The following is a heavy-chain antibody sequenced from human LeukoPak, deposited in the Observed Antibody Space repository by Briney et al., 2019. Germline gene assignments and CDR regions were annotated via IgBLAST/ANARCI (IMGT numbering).Heavy chain of an antibody. D-gene: IGHD2-2*01. Sequence: PSETLSLTCTVSGGSISSSSYYWGWIRQPPGKGLEWIGSIYYSGSTYYNPSLKSRVTISVDTSKNQFSLKLSSVTAADTAVYYCARDRDEDCSSTSCLNWFDPWGQGTLVTVSS. CDR2: IYYSGST. V-gene: IGHV4-39*07. CDR1: GGSISSSSYY. CDR3: ARDRDEDCSSTSCLNWFDP. J-gene: IGHJ5*02.